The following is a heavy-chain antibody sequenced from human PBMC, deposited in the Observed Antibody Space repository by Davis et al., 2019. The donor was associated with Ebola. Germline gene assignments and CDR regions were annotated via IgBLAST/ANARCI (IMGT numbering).Heavy chain of an antibody. V-gene: IGHV5-10-1*01. CDR2: IDPSDSYT. CDR3: ASQPYYYYGMDV. Sequence: KVSCKGSGYSFTSYWIGWVRQMPGKGLEWMGRIDPSDSYTNYSPSFQGHVTISADKSISTAYLQWSSLKASDTAMYYCASQPYYYYGMDVWGQGTTVTVSS. J-gene: IGHJ6*02. CDR1: GYSFTSYW.